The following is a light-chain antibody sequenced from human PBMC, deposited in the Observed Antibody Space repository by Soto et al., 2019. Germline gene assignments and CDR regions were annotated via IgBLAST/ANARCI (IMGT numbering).Light chain of an antibody. V-gene: IGKV3-20*01. CDR2: GVS. Sequence: EIVLTQSPATLSLSPGERATLSCRASQSIGLAIAWYQHKPGQAPRLLIYGVSSRATGIPDRFSGSGSATDFTLTISRLEPEDFAVYYCQQYGRSPTFGQGTRLEIK. CDR3: QQYGRSPT. J-gene: IGKJ5*01. CDR1: QSIGLA.